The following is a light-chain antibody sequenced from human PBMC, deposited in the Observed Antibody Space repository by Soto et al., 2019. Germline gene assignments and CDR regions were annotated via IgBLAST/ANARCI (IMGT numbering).Light chain of an antibody. CDR1: QSVSSSY. Sequence: EIVLTQSPGTLSLSPGERATLSCRASQSVSSSYLAWYQQKPGQAPRLLIYGASSRATGIPDRFSGSGSGTDYTLTISRLEPEDFAVYYCQQSGSSPKTVGQGTKLEIK. V-gene: IGKV3-20*01. CDR3: QQSGSSPKT. J-gene: IGKJ2*01. CDR2: GAS.